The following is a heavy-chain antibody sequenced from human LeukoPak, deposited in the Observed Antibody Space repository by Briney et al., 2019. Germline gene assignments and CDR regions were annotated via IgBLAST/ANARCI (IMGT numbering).Heavy chain of an antibody. CDR1: GGSISSYY. CDR2: IYTSGST. J-gene: IGHJ6*03. CDR3: ARHDLYYYYYMDV. Sequence: KPSETLSLTCTVSGGSISSYYWSWNRQPPGKGLEWIGYIYTSGSTNYNPSLKSRVTISVDTSKNQFSLKLSSVTAADTAVYYCARHDLYYYYYMDVWGKGTTVTVSS. V-gene: IGHV4-4*09. D-gene: IGHD3-16*01.